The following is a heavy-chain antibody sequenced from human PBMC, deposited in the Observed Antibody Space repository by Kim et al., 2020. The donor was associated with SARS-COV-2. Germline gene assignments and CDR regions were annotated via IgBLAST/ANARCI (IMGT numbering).Heavy chain of an antibody. CDR3: ARGPQYSSSWYGRYYYYYYGMDV. CDR2: MNPNSGNT. D-gene: IGHD6-13*01. CDR1: GYTFTSYD. J-gene: IGHJ6*02. Sequence: ASVKVSCKASGYTFTSYDINWVRQATGQGLEWMGWMNPNSGNTGYAQKFQGRVTMTRNTSISTAYMELSSLRSEDTAVYYCARGPQYSSSWYGRYYYYYYGMDVWGQGTTVTVSS. V-gene: IGHV1-8*01.